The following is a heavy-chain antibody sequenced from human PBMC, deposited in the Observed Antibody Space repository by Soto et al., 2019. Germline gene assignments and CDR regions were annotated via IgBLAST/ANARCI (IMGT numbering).Heavy chain of an antibody. CDR1: GFTFSSYA. D-gene: IGHD3-10*01. CDR3: AKGYYGSGTWRADDAFGI. CDR2: ISGSGGST. J-gene: IGHJ3*02. Sequence: EVQLLESGGGLVQPGGSLRLSCAASGFTFSSYAMSWVRQAPGKGLEWVSAISGSGGSTYYADSVKGRFTISRDNSKNTLDVQMNSLRAEDTAVDYCAKGYYGSGTWRADDAFGIWGQGRMVTVSS. V-gene: IGHV3-23*01.